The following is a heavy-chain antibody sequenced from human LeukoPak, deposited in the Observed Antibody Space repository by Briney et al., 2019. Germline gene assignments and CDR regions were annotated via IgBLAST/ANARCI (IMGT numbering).Heavy chain of an antibody. CDR3: ARREYSGNYFSFDY. D-gene: IGHD1-26*01. CDR1: GYRFTSFW. J-gene: IGHJ4*02. Sequence: PGESLKISCQGSGYRFTSFWIAWVRQMPGKGLEWMGIIFPGDSDTRYSPSFQGQVTISADKSISTAYLQWSSLKASDTAMYYCARREYSGNYFSFDYWGQGTLVTVSS. V-gene: IGHV5-51*01. CDR2: IFPGDSDT.